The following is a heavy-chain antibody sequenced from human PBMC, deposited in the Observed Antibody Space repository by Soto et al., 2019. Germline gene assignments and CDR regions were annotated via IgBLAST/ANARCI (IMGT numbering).Heavy chain of an antibody. Sequence: EVQLVQSGGGLVQPGGSLRLSCVGSGFTFTDFYMNWVRQAPGKGLEWVANIRPDGSETNYVESVKGRSTTSRDNAKNSLFLQMNSLRADDTAVYYCAGWGGHDYNYWGQGILVTVSS. CDR2: IRPDGSET. D-gene: IGHD4-4*01. CDR3: AGWGGHDYNY. J-gene: IGHJ4*02. CDR1: GFTFTDFY. V-gene: IGHV3-7*03.